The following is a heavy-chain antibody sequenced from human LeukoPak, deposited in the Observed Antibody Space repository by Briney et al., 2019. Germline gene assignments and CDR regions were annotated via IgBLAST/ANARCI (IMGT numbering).Heavy chain of an antibody. CDR1: GDSVPSNSAA. V-gene: IGHV6-1*01. Sequence: PSQTLSLTCDISGDSVPSNSAAWNWIRQSPSRGLEWLGRTYYRSKWYNDYAISVKSRMTINADTSKNQVSLQLNSVTPEDTAVYYCAKGRWALFDCWGQGTLVIVSS. J-gene: IGHJ4*02. D-gene: IGHD3-10*01. CDR3: AKGRWALFDC. CDR2: TYYRSKWYN.